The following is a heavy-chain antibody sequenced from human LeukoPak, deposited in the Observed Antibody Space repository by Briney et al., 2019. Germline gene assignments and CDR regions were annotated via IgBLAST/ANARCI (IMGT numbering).Heavy chain of an antibody. CDR3: ARGGGWYFDY. D-gene: IGHD6-19*01. V-gene: IGHV3-7*01. CDR2: IGQDGSEN. CDR1: GFTFSNYW. J-gene: IGHJ4*02. Sequence: PGGSLRLSCAASGFTFSNYWMNWVRQAPGKGLEWVASIGQDGSENYYVDSVKGRFTISRDNAKNLLYLQMNSLRVEDTAVYYCARGGGWYFDYWGQGALITASS.